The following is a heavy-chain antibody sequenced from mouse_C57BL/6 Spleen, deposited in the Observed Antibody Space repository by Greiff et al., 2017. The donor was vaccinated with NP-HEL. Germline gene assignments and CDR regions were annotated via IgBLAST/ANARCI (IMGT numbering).Heavy chain of an antibody. CDR1: GYTFTDYY. D-gene: IGHD2-5*01. V-gene: IGHV1-26*01. J-gene: IGHJ3*01. Sequence: VQLQQSGPELVKPGASVKISCKASGYTFTDYYMNWVKQSHGKSLEWIGDINPNNGGTSYNQKFKGKATLTVDKSSSTAYMELRSLTSEDSAVYYCASAYYSNYGGFAYWGQGTLVTVSA. CDR3: ASAYYSNYGGFAY. CDR2: INPNNGGT.